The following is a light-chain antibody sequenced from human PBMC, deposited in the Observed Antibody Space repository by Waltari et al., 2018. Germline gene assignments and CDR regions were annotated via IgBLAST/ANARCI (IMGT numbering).Light chain of an antibody. CDR3: SSYTTSSAPGV. Sequence: QSALTQPASVSGSPGQSITISCPGTDSDVGAYDFVSWYQQHPGKAPYLIIYEVSNRPSGISNRFSASKSGNTASLTISGLQAEDEADYYCSSYTTSSAPGVFGTGTRVTVL. V-gene: IGLV2-14*01. CDR2: EVS. CDR1: DSDVGAYDF. J-gene: IGLJ1*01.